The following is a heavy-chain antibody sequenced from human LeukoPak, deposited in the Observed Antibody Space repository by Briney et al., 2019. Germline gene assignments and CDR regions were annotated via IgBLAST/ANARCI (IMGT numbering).Heavy chain of an antibody. V-gene: IGHV4-59*08. CDR3: ARQAYGSETNFYPLDY. J-gene: IGHJ4*02. D-gene: IGHD2-15*01. CDR2: ISVSGST. CDR1: VGSISSSLF. Sequence: SETLSLTCTISVGSISSSLFWSWFRQPPGKGLEWIGWISVSGSTTYNPSLKSRVTISLDTSRNQFSLRLSSVLVAETAVYHCARQAYGSETNFYPLDYWGPGTLVSVSS.